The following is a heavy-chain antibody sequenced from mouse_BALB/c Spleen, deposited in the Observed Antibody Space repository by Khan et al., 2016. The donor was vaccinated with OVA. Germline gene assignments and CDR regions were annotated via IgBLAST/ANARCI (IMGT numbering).Heavy chain of an antibody. CDR2: ISFSGST. Sequence: EVQLQESGPGLVKPSQSLSLTCTVTGYSITSDFAWNWVRQFPGNKLEWMGYISFSGSTSYDPSLKSRLSITRDTSKNQFFLQLSSVTTEDTATXYCNRSVYYAYAYAMDYWGQGTSVTVSS. J-gene: IGHJ4*01. D-gene: IGHD2-2*01. V-gene: IGHV3-2*02. CDR1: GYSITSDFA. CDR3: NRSVYYAYAYAMDY.